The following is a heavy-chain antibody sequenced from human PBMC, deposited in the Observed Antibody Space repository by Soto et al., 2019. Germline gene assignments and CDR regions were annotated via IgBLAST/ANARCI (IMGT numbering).Heavy chain of an antibody. CDR1: GGTFSSYA. J-gene: IGHJ6*02. D-gene: IGHD4-17*01. V-gene: IGHV1-69*01. Sequence: QVQLVQSGAEVKKPGSSVKVSCKASGGTFSSYAISWVRQAPGQGLEWMGGIIPIFGTANYAQKFQGRVTITADESTSTANMALSSLRPEDTAVYYCARDSGGTTVAFGMDVWGQGTTVTVSS. CDR2: IIPIFGTA. CDR3: ARDSGGTTVAFGMDV.